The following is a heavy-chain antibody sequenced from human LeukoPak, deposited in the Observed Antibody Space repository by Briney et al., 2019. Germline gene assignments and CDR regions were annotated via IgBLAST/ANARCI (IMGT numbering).Heavy chain of an antibody. D-gene: IGHD3-22*01. CDR3: ARGPYYYDSSGCLDY. J-gene: IGHJ4*02. Sequence: SETLSLTCAVYGGSFSGYYWSWIRQPPGKGLEWIGEINHSGSTNYNPSLKSRVTISVDTSKNQSSLKLSSVTAADTAVYYCARGPYYYDSSGCLDYWGQGTLVTVSS. CDR2: INHSGST. V-gene: IGHV4-34*01. CDR1: GGSFSGYY.